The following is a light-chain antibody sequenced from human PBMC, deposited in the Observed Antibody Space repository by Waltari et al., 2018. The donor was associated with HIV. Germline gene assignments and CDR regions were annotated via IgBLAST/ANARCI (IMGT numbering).Light chain of an antibody. CDR1: SSDVGGYNY. CDR2: EVS. CDR3: SSYSGSNTVV. Sequence: QSALTQPASVSGSPGQSITISCTGTSSDVGGYNYVSWYQQHPGKAPKLMIYEVSNRPLGVANRCAGSKSGNTASLPIAGLRAEDEAVYYCSSYSGSNTVVFGGGTKLTVL. V-gene: IGLV2-14*01. J-gene: IGLJ2*01.